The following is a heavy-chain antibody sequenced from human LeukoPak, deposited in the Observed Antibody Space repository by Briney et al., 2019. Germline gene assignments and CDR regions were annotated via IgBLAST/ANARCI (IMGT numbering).Heavy chain of an antibody. Sequence: GSLRLSCAASGFTFSSYAMSWVRQPPGQGLEWIGSIHYSGSTYYNASLTSRVTIFVDTSKNQFSLKLSSVTAADTAVYYCARHYVDKAMGSFDNWGQGTLVTVSS. CDR2: IHYSGST. CDR1: GFTFSSYA. CDR3: ARHYVDKAMGSFDN. J-gene: IGHJ4*02. V-gene: IGHV4-39*01. D-gene: IGHD5-18*01.